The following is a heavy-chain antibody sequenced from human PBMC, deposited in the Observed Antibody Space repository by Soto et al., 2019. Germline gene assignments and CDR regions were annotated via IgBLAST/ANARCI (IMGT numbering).Heavy chain of an antibody. CDR3: ARASSSANIDY. CDR1: GYTFTSYD. D-gene: IGHD6-6*01. CDR2: INPNSGGT. Sequence: ASVKVSCKASGYTFTSYDMHWVRQAPGQGLEWMGWINPNSGGTNYAQKFQGWVTMTRDTSISTAYMELSRLRSDDTAVYYCARASSSANIDYWGQGTLVTVSS. J-gene: IGHJ4*02. V-gene: IGHV1-2*04.